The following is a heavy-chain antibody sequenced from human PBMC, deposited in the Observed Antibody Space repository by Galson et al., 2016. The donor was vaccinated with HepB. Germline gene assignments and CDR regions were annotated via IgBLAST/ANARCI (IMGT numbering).Heavy chain of an antibody. CDR2: ISTYNGNT. D-gene: IGHD7-27*01. CDR1: GYTFLTYA. Sequence: SCKASGYTFLTYAITWVRQAPGQGLEWMGWISTYNGNTEYAQNVQGRVTMTTETYTSTAYMELWSLKSDDTAVYYCVRDINWGKRGLPDSLGDYWGQGTLVTVSS. V-gene: IGHV1-18*04. CDR3: VRDINWGKRGLPDSLGDY. J-gene: IGHJ4*02.